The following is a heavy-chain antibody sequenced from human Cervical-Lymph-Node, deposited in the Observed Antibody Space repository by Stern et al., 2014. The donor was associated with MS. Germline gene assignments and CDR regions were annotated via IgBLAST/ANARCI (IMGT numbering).Heavy chain of an antibody. V-gene: IGHV4-34*01. J-gene: IGHJ6*02. CDR1: GGSFGGYY. CDR2: IDYSGTT. CDR3: ARSYNGLDV. Sequence: QVQLQQWGAGLLKASETLSLTCAVYGGSFGGYYWTWIRQPPGKGLEWIGDIDYSGTTNYNASLKGRVTILVDTSKSQFSLKLKSVAAADTALYFCARSYNGLDVWGRGTTVIVS.